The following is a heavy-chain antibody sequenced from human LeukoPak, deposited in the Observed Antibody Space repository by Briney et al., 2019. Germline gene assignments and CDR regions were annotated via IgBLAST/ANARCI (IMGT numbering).Heavy chain of an antibody. Sequence: GGSLRLSCAASRFTFSSYAMSWVRQAPGRGLEWVSTISGGGGSTYYADSVKGRFTISRDNSKNTLYLQMNSLRAEDTAVYYCAKDQEAGSSHDYWGQGTLVTVSS. D-gene: IGHD6-13*01. V-gene: IGHV3-23*01. J-gene: IGHJ4*02. CDR1: RFTFSSYA. CDR3: AKDQEAGSSHDY. CDR2: ISGGGGST.